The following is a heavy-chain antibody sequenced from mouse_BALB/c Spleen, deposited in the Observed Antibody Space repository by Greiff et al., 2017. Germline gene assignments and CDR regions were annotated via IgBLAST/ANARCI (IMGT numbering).Heavy chain of an antibody. CDR2: IDPANGNT. D-gene: IGHD3-1*01. CDR3: AKHGSGAMDY. CDR1: GFNIKDPY. V-gene: IGHV14-3*02. Sequence: EVKLVESGAELVKLGASVKLSCTASGFNIKDPYMHWVKQRPEHGLEWIGRIDPANGNTKYDPKFQGKATITADTSSNTAYLQLSSLTAEDTAVYYCAKHGSGAMDYWGQGASGNVCS. J-gene: IGHJ4*01.